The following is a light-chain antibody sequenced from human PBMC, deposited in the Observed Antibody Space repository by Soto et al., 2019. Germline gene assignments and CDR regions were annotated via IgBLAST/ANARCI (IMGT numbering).Light chain of an antibody. Sequence: DIRMTQSPSSWSASVGDRVTITCQASQDISNYLNWYQQKPGKAPKLLIYDASNLETGVPSRFSGSGSGTDFTFTISSLQPEDIATYYCQLSFTFGPGTKVDIK. V-gene: IGKV1-33*01. CDR1: QDISNY. CDR3: QLSFT. J-gene: IGKJ3*01. CDR2: DAS.